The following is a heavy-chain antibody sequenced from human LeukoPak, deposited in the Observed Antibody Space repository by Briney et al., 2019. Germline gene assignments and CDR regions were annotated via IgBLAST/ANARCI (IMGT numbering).Heavy chain of an antibody. Sequence: MSGGSLRLSCAASGFTFSSYSMNWVRQAPGKGPEWVSYIIGSGSSTYYADSVKGRFTISRDNAKNSLSLQMNSLRAEDTAVYYCARSSHYDILTGYSEEDAFDIWGQGTMVTVSS. J-gene: IGHJ3*02. D-gene: IGHD3-9*01. CDR1: GFTFSSYS. CDR3: ARSSHYDILTGYSEEDAFDI. V-gene: IGHV3-21*01. CDR2: IIGSGSST.